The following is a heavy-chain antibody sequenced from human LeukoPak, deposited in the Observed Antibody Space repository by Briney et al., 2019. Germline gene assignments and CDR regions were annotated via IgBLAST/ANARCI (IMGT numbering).Heavy chain of an antibody. J-gene: IGHJ4*02. V-gene: IGHV1-46*01. CDR3: ARATYGDYVSFDY. CDR1: GYTFISHY. D-gene: IGHD4-17*01. Sequence: ASVKVSCKASGYTFISHYLQWVRQAPGQGFEWMGIINPSGGSTNYAQKFQGRVTMTRDTSTRTIYMELSSLRSEDTAVYYCARATYGDYVSFDYWGQGTLVTVSS. CDR2: INPSGGST.